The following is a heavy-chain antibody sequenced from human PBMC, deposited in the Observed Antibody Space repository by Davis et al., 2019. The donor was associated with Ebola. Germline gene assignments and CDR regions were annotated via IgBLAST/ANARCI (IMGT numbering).Heavy chain of an antibody. Sequence: GESLKISCAASGFSFSIYGMHWVRQGPGKGLEWLAFVRYNGIDKYYLDSVKGRFTISRDNSKNTIYLQMTSLRVEDTDVYYCVKDYSSGYNFDYWGQGTLVTVSS. CDR1: GFSFSIYG. CDR3: VKDYSSGYNFDY. J-gene: IGHJ4*02. CDR2: VRYNGIDK. V-gene: IGHV3-30*02. D-gene: IGHD3-3*01.